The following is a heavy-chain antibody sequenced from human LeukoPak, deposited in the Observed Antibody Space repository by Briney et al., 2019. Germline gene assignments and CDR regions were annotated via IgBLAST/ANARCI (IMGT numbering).Heavy chain of an antibody. D-gene: IGHD3-22*01. Sequence: SETLSLTCTVSGGSISSSSYYWGWIRQPPGKGLEWIGSIYYSGSTYYNPSLKSRVTISVDKSKNQFSLKLSSVTAADTAVYYCARDDYYDSSGIRVVAFDIWGQGTMVTVSS. CDR1: GGSISSSSYY. CDR3: ARDDYYDSSGIRVVAFDI. J-gene: IGHJ3*02. V-gene: IGHV4-39*07. CDR2: IYYSGST.